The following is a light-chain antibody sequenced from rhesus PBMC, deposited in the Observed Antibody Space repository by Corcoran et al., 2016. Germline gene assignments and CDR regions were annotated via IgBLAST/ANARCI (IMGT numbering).Light chain of an antibody. CDR2: KAS. V-gene: IGKV1-22*01. Sequence: DIQMTQSPSSLSASVGDTVTITCRASQGISSWLAWYQQRPGKAPKLLSYKASSLQSGVPSRFSGKGSGTDFTLTISSLQSEDFATYYCQQCSSRPFTFGPGTKLDIK. J-gene: IGKJ3*01. CDR1: QGISSW. CDR3: QQCSSRPFT.